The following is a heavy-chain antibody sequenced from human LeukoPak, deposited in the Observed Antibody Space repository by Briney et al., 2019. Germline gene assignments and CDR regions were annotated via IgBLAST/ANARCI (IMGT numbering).Heavy chain of an antibody. D-gene: IGHD1-26*01. V-gene: IGHV4-59*01. Sequence: SGTLSLTCTVSRGSISNYYGNWIRQPPGKGLEWSGNIYYSGSTNYNPSLKSRVTISVDTSKNQFSLKLSSLTAADTAVYYCARRGANSGSYSHFDLWGRGTLVTVSS. CDR1: RGSISNYY. CDR2: IYYSGST. J-gene: IGHJ2*01. CDR3: ARRGANSGSYSHFDL.